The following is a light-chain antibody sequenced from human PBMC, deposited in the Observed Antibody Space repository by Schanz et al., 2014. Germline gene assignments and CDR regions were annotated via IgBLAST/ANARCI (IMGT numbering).Light chain of an antibody. J-gene: IGLJ3*02. Sequence: QSVLTQPPSVSGAPGQRVTMSCTGSSSNIGAGYDVHWYQHLPGTAPKLLIYGNDNRPSGVPDRFSGSKSGTSASLAISGFQSEDEADYYCAAWDDSLNGWVFGGGTKLTVL. CDR2: GND. CDR3: AAWDDSLNGWV. V-gene: IGLV1-40*01. CDR1: SSNIGAGYD.